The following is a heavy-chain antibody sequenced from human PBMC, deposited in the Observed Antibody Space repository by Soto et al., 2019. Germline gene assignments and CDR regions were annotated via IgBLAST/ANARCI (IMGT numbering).Heavy chain of an antibody. CDR3: AKAATPSWDYYGMDV. D-gene: IGHD6-25*01. CDR2: IYPGDSDT. J-gene: IGHJ6*02. Sequence: PGESLKISCKASGYTFTNYWIGWVRQMPGKGLEWMGIIYPGDSDTKYNPSFQGQVTISADKSITTTYLQWSSLRAEDTAVYYCAKAATPSWDYYGMDVWGQGTTVTVSS. V-gene: IGHV5-51*01. CDR1: GYTFTNYW.